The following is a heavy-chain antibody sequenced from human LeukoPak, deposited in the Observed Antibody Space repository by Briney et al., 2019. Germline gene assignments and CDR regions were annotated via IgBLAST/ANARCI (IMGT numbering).Heavy chain of an antibody. V-gene: IGHV4-39*07. Sequence: SETLSLTCTVSGGSISSSSYYWGWIRQPPGKGLEWIGSIYYSGSTYYNPSLKSRVTISVDTSKNQFSLNLSSVTAADTAVYYCARDWGFSAYDGIGSWGQGILVTVSS. J-gene: IGHJ5*02. CDR1: GGSISSSSYY. CDR2: IYYSGST. D-gene: IGHD5-12*01. CDR3: ARDWGFSAYDGIGS.